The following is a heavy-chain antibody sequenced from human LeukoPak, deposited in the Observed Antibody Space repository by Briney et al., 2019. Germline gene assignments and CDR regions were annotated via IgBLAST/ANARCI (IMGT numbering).Heavy chain of an antibody. D-gene: IGHD1-26*01. CDR3: ARGQGATVPQVGKNWFDP. CDR1: AGSVSNSDFH. Sequence: SETLSLTCTVSAGSVSNSDFHWGWVRQTPWRGLERIGSVYYTGRTDYTPSFQSRVTVSVDTSKNQFSLKLISVTAADTAVYYCARGQGATVPQVGKNWFDPWGQGTRVIVSS. J-gene: IGHJ5*02. V-gene: IGHV4-39*07. CDR2: VYYTGRT.